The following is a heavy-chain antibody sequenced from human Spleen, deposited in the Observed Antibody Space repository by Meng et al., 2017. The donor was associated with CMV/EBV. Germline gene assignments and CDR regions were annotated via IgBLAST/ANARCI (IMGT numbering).Heavy chain of an antibody. V-gene: IGHV3-53*01. CDR2: IYSGGST. CDR1: GFTVSSNY. CDR3: ARESRAHYDSSGYYSPTDY. J-gene: IGHJ4*02. Sequence: GGSLRLSCAASGFTVSSNYMSWVRQAPGKGLEWVSVIYSGGSTYYADSVKGRFTISRDNSKNTLYLQMNSLRAEDTAVYYCARESRAHYDSSGYYSPTDYWGQGTLVTVSS. D-gene: IGHD3-22*01.